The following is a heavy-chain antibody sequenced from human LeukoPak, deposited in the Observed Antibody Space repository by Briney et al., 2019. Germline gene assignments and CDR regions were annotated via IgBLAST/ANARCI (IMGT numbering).Heavy chain of an antibody. V-gene: IGHV1-18*01. CDR3: ARGVYGDYDNWFDP. CDR2: TYNGNT. CDR1: GYTFTSYG. D-gene: IGHD4-17*01. J-gene: IGHJ5*02. Sequence: ASVKVSCKASGYTFTSYGISWVRRAPGQGLEWMGWTYNGNTNYAQKIQGRVTMTTDTTTNTAYMELRRLRSDDTAVYFCARGVYGDYDNWFDPWGQGTLVTVSS.